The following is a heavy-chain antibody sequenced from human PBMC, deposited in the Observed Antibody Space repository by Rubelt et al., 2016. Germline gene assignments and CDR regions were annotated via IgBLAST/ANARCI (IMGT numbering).Heavy chain of an antibody. Sequence: QVQLQQWGAGLLKPSETLSLTCAVYGGSFSGYYWSWIRQPPGKGLEWIGEINHCGSTNYNPSLKSRVTISVDTSKNQFSLKLSSVTAADTAVYYCARGRTTDVWGQGTTVTVSS. CDR2: INHCGST. CDR1: GGSFSGYY. D-gene: IGHD1-1*01. CDR3: ARGRTTDV. J-gene: IGHJ6*02. V-gene: IGHV4-34*01.